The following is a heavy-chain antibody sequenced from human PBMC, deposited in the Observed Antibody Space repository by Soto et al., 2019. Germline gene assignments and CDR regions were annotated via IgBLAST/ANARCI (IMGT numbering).Heavy chain of an antibody. D-gene: IGHD6-6*01. CDR3: ARAPKVSGSSQTRPDF. CDR2: ISQSGNT. V-gene: IGHV4-34*01. Sequence: PSGTLSLTCSIYSGSFSGYYWSCIRQPPGNGLEWIGEISQSGNTNYSPSLKSRVSISIDTSKKQFSLNLASVSAADTAVYYCARAPKVSGSSQTRPDFWGQGXLVTVYS. J-gene: IGHJ4*02. CDR1: SGSFSGYY.